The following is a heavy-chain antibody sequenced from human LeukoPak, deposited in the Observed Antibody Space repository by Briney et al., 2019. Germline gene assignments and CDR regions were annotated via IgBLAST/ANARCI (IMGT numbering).Heavy chain of an antibody. D-gene: IGHD3-22*01. J-gene: IGHJ4*02. CDR2: ISAYNGNT. Sequence: ASVKVSCKASGYTFTSYGISWVRQAPGQGLEWMGWISAYNGNTNYAQKLQGRVTMTTDTSTSTACMELRSLRSDDTAVYYCARVSNYYDSSGYFDYWGQGTLVTVSS. CDR1: GYTFTSYG. CDR3: ARVSNYYDSSGYFDY. V-gene: IGHV1-18*01.